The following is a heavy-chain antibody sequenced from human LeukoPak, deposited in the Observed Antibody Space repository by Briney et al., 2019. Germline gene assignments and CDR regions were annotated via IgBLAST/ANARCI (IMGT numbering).Heavy chain of an antibody. D-gene: IGHD2-15*01. CDR2: INAGNGNT. Sequence: ASVKVSCKASGYTLTSYAMHWVRQAPGQRLEWMGWINAGNGNTKYSQKFQGRGTITRDTSASTAYMELSSLRSEDTAVYYCARARIVVVVAATRSWFDPWGQGTLVTVSS. J-gene: IGHJ5*02. CDR1: GYTLTSYA. CDR3: ARARIVVVVAATRSWFDP. V-gene: IGHV1-3*01.